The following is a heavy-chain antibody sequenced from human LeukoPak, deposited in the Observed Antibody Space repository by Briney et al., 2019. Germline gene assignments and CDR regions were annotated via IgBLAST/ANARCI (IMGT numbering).Heavy chain of an antibody. J-gene: IGHJ4*02. Sequence: GASVKVSCKASGYTFTDSYMHWVRQAPGRGLEWMGWINPKTGGTNYAQRFQGRVTMTRDTSIRTAYMELNSLRSDDTAVYYCARDGRLTIFVRGIITEGSPPKNWGQGTLVTVSS. V-gene: IGHV1-2*02. CDR1: GYTFTDSY. CDR3: ARDGRLTIFVRGIITEGSPPKN. CDR2: INPKTGGT. D-gene: IGHD3-10*01.